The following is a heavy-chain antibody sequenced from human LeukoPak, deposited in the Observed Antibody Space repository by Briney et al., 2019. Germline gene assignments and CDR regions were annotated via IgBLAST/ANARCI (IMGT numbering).Heavy chain of an antibody. CDR3: ARETSQKGAHYMDV. CDR2: VSSSGRT. D-gene: IGHD3-16*01. V-gene: IGHV4-61*10. J-gene: IGHJ6*03. Sequence: SETLSLTCTVSGDSISSGSFYWSWIRQAAGKGLEWIGRVSSSGRTNYNPSLKSRVTISVDTSKNQFSLKLSSVTAADTAVYYCARETSQKGAHYMDVWGKGTTVTVSS. CDR1: GDSISSGSFY.